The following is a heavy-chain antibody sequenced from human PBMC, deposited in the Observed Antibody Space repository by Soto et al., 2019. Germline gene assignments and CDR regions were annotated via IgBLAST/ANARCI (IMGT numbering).Heavy chain of an antibody. J-gene: IGHJ6*02. CDR3: AGVVLLGNYGMDV. D-gene: IGHD3-10*01. CDR2: IIPIFGTA. Sequence: VSCKASGGTFSSYAISWVRQAPGQGLEWMGGIIPIFGTANYAQKFQGRVTITADESTSTAYMELSSLRSEDTAVYYCAGVVLLGNYGMDVWGQGTTVTVSS. V-gene: IGHV1-69*01. CDR1: GGTFSSYA.